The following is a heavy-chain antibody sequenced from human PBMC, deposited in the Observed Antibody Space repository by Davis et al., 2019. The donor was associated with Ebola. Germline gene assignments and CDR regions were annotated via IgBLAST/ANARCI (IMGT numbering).Heavy chain of an antibody. Sequence: ASVKVSCKASGYTFTSYDINWVRQATGQGLEWMGWMNPNSGNTGYAQKFQGRVTMTRNTSISTAYMELSSLRSEDTAVYYCAAFYSNRYYYGMDVWGQGTTVTVSS. D-gene: IGHD4-11*01. CDR2: MNPNSGNT. V-gene: IGHV1-8*01. CDR1: GYTFTSYD. CDR3: AAFYSNRYYYGMDV. J-gene: IGHJ6*02.